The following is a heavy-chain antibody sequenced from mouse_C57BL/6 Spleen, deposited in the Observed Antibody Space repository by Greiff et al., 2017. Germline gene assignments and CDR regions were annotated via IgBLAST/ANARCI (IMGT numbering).Heavy chain of an antibody. Sequence: VQLQQSGAELVRPGTSVKVSCKASGYAFTNYLIEWVKQRPGQGLEWIGVFNPGSGGTNYNEKFKGKATLTADKSSSTAYMQLSSLTSEDSAVYFCAKTYYSNYYYAMDYWGQGTSVTVSS. CDR2: FNPGSGGT. CDR3: AKTYYSNYYYAMDY. J-gene: IGHJ4*01. CDR1: GYAFTNYL. D-gene: IGHD2-5*01. V-gene: IGHV1-54*01.